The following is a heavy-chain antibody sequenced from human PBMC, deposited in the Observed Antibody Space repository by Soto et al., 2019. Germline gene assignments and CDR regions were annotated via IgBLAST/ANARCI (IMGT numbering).Heavy chain of an antibody. Sequence: SETLSLTCAVYGGSFSGYYWSWIRQPPGKGLEWIGEINHSGSTNYNPSLKSRVTISVDTSKNQFSLNLSSVTAADTAVYYCARSPEQQLGNYYYYGMDVWGQGTTVT. CDR1: GGSFSGYY. CDR3: ARSPEQQLGNYYYYGMDV. J-gene: IGHJ6*02. V-gene: IGHV4-34*01. CDR2: INHSGST. D-gene: IGHD6-13*01.